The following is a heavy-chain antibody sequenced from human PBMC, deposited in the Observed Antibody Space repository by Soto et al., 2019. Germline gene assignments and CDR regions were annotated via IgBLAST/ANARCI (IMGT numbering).Heavy chain of an antibody. Sequence: QVQLVQSGAEVKKPGSSVKVSCKASGGTFSSYAISWVRQAPGQGLEWMGGIIPIFGTANYAQKFQGRVTITADESTSTAYMELSSLRSEDTAVYYCASGTYYYDSSGYYFNWFDPWGQGPLVTVSS. CDR2: IIPIFGTA. V-gene: IGHV1-69*19. CDR1: GGTFSSYA. CDR3: ASGTYYYDSSGYYFNWFDP. J-gene: IGHJ5*02. D-gene: IGHD3-22*01.